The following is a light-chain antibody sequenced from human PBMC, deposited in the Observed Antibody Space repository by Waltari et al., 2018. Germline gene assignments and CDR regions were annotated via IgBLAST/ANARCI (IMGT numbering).Light chain of an antibody. CDR1: ALPKQY. Sequence: SYELTQPPSVSVSPGQTARITCPGDALPKQYAYWSQQNPGQAPVPVIYKDSERPPGIPERFSGSSSGTTVTLPISGVQAEDEADYYCQSADSSGTHVVFGGGTKLTVL. J-gene: IGLJ2*01. CDR2: KDS. CDR3: QSADSSGTHVV. V-gene: IGLV3-25*03.